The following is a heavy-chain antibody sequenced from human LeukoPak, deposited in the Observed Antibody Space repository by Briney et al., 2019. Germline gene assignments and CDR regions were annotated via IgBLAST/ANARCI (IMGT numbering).Heavy chain of an antibody. CDR2: INHSGST. D-gene: IGHD5-12*01. J-gene: IGHJ4*02. CDR1: GGSFSGYY. CDR3: ARHVEFWGYSGYDWRGQQNYFDY. V-gene: IGHV4-34*01. Sequence: SETLSLTCAVYGGSFSGYYWSWIRQPPGKGLEWIGEINHSGSTNYNPSLKSRVTISVDTSKNQFSLKLSSVTAADTAVYYCARHVEFWGYSGYDWRGQQNYFDYWGQGTLVTVSS.